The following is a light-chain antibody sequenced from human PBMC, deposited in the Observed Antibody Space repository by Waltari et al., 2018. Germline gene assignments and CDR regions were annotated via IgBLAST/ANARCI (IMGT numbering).Light chain of an antibody. J-gene: IGKJ1*01. CDR2: APS. Sequence: EIVLTQYPGTLTLSPGERVTLSCRASQSVSRSLAWSQQTPGQAPRLLIYAPSSWATGIPGSVSGSGSVTDFSLTISRLEPEDFAVYYCQHYVRLPATFGQGTKVEI. CDR1: QSVSRS. V-gene: IGKV3-20*01. CDR3: QHYVRLPAT.